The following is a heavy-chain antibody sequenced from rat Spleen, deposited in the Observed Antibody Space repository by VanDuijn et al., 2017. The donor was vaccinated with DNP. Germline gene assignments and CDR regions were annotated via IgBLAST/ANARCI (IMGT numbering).Heavy chain of an antibody. Sequence: EVQLVESGGGPVQPGRSLKLSCVASGFTFNKYWMTWIRQAPGKGLEWIASITHDDGTTFYPDSVRGRFTISRDDAKSTLYLQMNSLRSEDTATYYCTRENWVLDYWGQGVMVTVSS. J-gene: IGHJ2*01. CDR2: ITHDDGTT. CDR3: TRENWVLDY. D-gene: IGHD5-1*01. V-gene: IGHV5-31*01. CDR1: GFTFNKYW.